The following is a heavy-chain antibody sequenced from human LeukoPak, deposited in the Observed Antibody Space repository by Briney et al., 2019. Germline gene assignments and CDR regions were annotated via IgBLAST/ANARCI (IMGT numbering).Heavy chain of an antibody. CDR1: GFTFSAYT. CDR3: AKVLGFTVDY. D-gene: IGHD3-16*01. CDR2: IRESAGAT. J-gene: IGHJ4*02. V-gene: IGHV3-23*01. Sequence: GGTLRLSGAASGFTFSAYTMTWVRQASGKGLEWVSSIRESAGATHYADSVKGRFTISRDDSTNTLYLQMNSLRAEDTAVYYCAKVLGFTVDYWGQGTLVTVSS.